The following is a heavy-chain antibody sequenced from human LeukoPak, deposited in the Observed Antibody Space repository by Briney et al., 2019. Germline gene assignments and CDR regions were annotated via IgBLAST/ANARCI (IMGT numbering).Heavy chain of an antibody. J-gene: IGHJ4*02. CDR1: GFTFSSYA. Sequence: GRSLRLSCAASGFTFSSYAMHWVRQAPGKGLEWVALISYDGSINDYADSVKGRFTISRDNSKNTLYLQMNSLRADDTAVYFCARRFDYWGQGTLVTVSS. CDR2: ISYDGSIN. V-gene: IGHV3-30*04. CDR3: ARRFDY.